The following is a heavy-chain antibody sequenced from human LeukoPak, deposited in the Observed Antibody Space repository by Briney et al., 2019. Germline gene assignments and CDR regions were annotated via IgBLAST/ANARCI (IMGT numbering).Heavy chain of an antibody. D-gene: IGHD2-21*01. CDR3: ATILSRLASKPLVDY. V-gene: IGHV1-69*05. CDR1: GGTFSSYA. CDR2: IIPIIGTA. Sequence: SVKVSCKASGGTFSSYAISWVRQAPGQGLEWMGGIIPIIGTANYAQKFQGRVTITTDKSTSTAYMELSSLRSEDTAVYYCATILSRLASKPLVDYGGQGTLVTVSS. J-gene: IGHJ4*02.